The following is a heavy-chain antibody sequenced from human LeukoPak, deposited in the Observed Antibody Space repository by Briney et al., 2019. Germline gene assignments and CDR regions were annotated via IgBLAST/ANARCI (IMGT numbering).Heavy chain of an antibody. V-gene: IGHV3-23*01. D-gene: IGHD4-17*01. Sequence: GGTLRLSCAASGFTFSRYGMSWVRQAPGKGLEWVSAISGSGGSTYYADSVKGRFTISRDNAKNSLYLQMNSLRAEDTAVYYCARDTTVTPRDYYYYYMDVWGKGTTVTVSS. J-gene: IGHJ6*03. CDR2: ISGSGGST. CDR1: GFTFSRYG. CDR3: ARDTTVTPRDYYYYYMDV.